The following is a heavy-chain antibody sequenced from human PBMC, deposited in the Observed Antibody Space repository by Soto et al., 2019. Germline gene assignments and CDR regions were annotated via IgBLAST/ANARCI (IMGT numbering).Heavy chain of an antibody. V-gene: IGHV4-39*01. D-gene: IGHD2-21*02. Sequence: SETLSLTCSVSGGSISSSSYYWCWLRQPPGKGLEWIGSIYYSGSTYYNPSLKSRVTISIDTSKNQFSLKLSSVTAADTAVYYCVTVVTPNYYYYSGMDVWGQGTTVTVSS. CDR2: IYYSGST. J-gene: IGHJ6*02. CDR3: VTVVTPNYYYYSGMDV. CDR1: GGSISSSSYY.